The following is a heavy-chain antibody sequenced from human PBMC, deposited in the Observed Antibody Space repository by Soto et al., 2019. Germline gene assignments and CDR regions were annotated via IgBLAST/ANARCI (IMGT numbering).Heavy chain of an antibody. J-gene: IGHJ6*02. D-gene: IGHD2-2*01. V-gene: IGHV4-39*07. Sequence: PSEILSLTCTVSGGSISSSSYYWVWIRQPPGKVLEWIESIYHSGSTNYNPSLKSRVTISVDTSKNQFSLKLSSVTAADTAVYYCARGGNEVPAAIGYYYYYGMDAWGQGTTVTVSS. CDR3: ARGGNEVPAAIGYYYYYGMDA. CDR2: IYHSGST. CDR1: GGSISSSSYY.